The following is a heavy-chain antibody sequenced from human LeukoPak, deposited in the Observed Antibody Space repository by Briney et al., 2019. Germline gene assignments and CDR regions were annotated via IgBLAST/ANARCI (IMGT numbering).Heavy chain of an antibody. V-gene: IGHV3-23*01. D-gene: IGHD5-24*01. CDR2: ISGSGDFT. J-gene: IGHJ4*02. CDR1: GFTFTNYA. CDR3: AKDGARDGYNYPDY. Sequence: GGSLRLSCAASGFTFTNYAMSWVRQAPGKGLEWVSDISGSGDFTYYADSVKGRFTISRDKSKNTLYLQTNSLRAEDTAVYYCAKDGARDGYNYPDYWGQGTLVTVSS.